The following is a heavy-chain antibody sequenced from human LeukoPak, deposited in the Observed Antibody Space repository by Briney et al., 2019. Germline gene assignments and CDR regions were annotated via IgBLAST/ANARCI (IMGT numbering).Heavy chain of an antibody. CDR1: GFTFSSYA. CDR3: AKGRGKGRIAVAGYTFDC. J-gene: IGHJ4*02. CDR2: ISGSGGIT. V-gene: IGHV3-23*01. Sequence: GSLRLSCAASGFTFSSYARSWVRQPPGKGLEWVSSISGSGGITYYADSVKGRFTISRDNSKNTLYLQMNNRRAEDTDVYYCAKGRGKGRIAVAGYTFDCWGQGTLVTVSS. D-gene: IGHD6-19*01.